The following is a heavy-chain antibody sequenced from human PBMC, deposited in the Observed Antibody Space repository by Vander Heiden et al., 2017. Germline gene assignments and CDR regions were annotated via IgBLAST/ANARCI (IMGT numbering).Heavy chain of an antibody. J-gene: IGHJ6*02. CDR3: ARGDYDFWSGYSYYYYGMDV. Sequence: QVQLQESGPGLVKPSETLSLTCTVSGGSISSYYWSWIRQPPGKGLEWIGYIYYSGSTNYNPSLKSRVTISVDTSKNQFSLKLSSVTAADTAVYYCARGDYDFWSGYSYYYYGMDVWGQGTTVTVSS. D-gene: IGHD3-3*01. CDR1: GGSISSYY. CDR2: IYYSGST. V-gene: IGHV4-59*01.